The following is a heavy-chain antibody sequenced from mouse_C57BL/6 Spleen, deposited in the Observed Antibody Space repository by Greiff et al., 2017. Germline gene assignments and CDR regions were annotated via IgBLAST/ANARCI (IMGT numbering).Heavy chain of an antibody. V-gene: IGHV1-22*01. CDR2: INPNNGGT. Sequence: VHVKQSGPELVKPGASVKMSCKASGYTFTDYNMHWVKQSHGKSLEWIGYINPNNGGTSYNQKFKGKATLTVNKSSSTAYMELRSLTSEDSAVYYCARFLSNYDGAMDYWGQGTSVTVSS. J-gene: IGHJ4*01. D-gene: IGHD2-5*01. CDR1: GYTFTDYN. CDR3: ARFLSNYDGAMDY.